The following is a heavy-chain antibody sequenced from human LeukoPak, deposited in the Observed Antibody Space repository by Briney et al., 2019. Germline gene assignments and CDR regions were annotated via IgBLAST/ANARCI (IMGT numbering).Heavy chain of an antibody. V-gene: IGHV3-66*03. CDR2: IRDSGAT. D-gene: IGHD3-16*01. CDR1: GFTFDDYA. Sequence: PGGSLRLSCAASGFTFDDYAMHWVRQAPGKGLEWVSLIRDSGATFYADSVKGRFTISRDNSKSTIYLQMNRLRVEDTAVYFCARDRAVTQVWVEFDSWGQGTQVTVSS. CDR3: ARDRAVTQVWVEFDS. J-gene: IGHJ5*01.